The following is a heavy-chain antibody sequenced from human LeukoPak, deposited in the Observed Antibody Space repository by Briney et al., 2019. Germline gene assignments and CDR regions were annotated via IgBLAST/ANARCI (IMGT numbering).Heavy chain of an antibody. V-gene: IGHV3-7*03. CDR2: IKQDGSEK. Sequence: GGSLRISCAASGFTFSSYWMSWVRQAPGKGLEWVANIKQDGSEKYYVDSVRGRFTISRDNAENALYLQMSSLRVEDTAVYYCARPANNWNFGYGLDVWGQGTTVAVSS. CDR3: ARPANNWNFGYGLDV. J-gene: IGHJ6*02. D-gene: IGHD1-7*01. CDR1: GFTFSSYW.